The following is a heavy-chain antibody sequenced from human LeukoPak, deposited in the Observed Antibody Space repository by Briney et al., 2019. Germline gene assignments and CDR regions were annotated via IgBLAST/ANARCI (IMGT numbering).Heavy chain of an antibody. CDR2: IYYSGST. Sequence: PSETLSLTCTVSGGSISSSSYYWGWIRQPPGKGLEWIGSIYYSGSTNYNPSLKSRVTISVDTSKNQFSLKLSSVTAADTAVYYCARDDSSGYWYFDLWGRGTLVTVSS. V-gene: IGHV4-39*07. J-gene: IGHJ2*01. CDR3: ARDDSSGYWYFDL. CDR1: GGSISSSSYY. D-gene: IGHD3-22*01.